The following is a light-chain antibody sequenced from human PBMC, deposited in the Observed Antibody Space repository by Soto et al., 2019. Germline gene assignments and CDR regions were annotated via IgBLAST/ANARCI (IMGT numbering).Light chain of an antibody. CDR1: QNISNY. CDR2: GAT. V-gene: IGKV3-20*01. Sequence: VLTQSPATLSLSPGNRATLSCRASQNISNYLIWYQQKPGQAPRTLIFGATTRATGIQDRFSGSGSGTEFTLSIRTLEPEDSAVYYCKQYGSSLTCGGGTQVDIK. CDR3: KQYGSSLT. J-gene: IGKJ4*01.